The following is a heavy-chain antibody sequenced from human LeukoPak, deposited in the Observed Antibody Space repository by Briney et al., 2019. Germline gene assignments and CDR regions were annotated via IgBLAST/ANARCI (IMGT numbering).Heavy chain of an antibody. CDR1: GGSISSSSYY. J-gene: IGHJ4*02. CDR2: IYYSGST. V-gene: IGHV4-39*07. CDR3: ARGGYYYGSGSPRSGLFY. D-gene: IGHD3-10*01. Sequence: SETLSLTCTVSGGSISSSSYYWGWIRQPPGKGLEWIGSIYYSGSTYYNPSLKSRVTISVDTSKNQFSLKLSSVTAADTAVYHCARGGYYYGSGSPRSGLFYWGQGTLVTVSS.